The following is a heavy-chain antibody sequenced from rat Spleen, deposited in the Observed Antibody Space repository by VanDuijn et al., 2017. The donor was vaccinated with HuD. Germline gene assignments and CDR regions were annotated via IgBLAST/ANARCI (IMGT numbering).Heavy chain of an antibody. Sequence: EVQLVESDGGLVQPGRSLKLSCAASGFIFSDHYVAWVRQAPGKGLEWVSSINTDGGSTYYSDSVRGRFTISRKNAENTVYLQMDSLRSEDMATYYCVRQGYLRDWYFDFWGPGTMVTVSS. V-gene: IGHV5-25*01. J-gene: IGHJ1*01. CDR2: INTDGGST. D-gene: IGHD2-5*01. CDR3: VRQGYLRDWYFDF. CDR1: GFIFSDHY.